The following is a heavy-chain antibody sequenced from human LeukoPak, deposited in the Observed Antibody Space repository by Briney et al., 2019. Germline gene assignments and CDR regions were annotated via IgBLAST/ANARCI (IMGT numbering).Heavy chain of an antibody. V-gene: IGHV4-61*05. D-gene: IGHD3-22*01. CDR1: GGSISSSSYY. CDR3: ARRAYYYDSSGYYYFDY. J-gene: IGHJ4*02. Sequence: KPSETLSLTCTVSGGSISSSSYYWGWVRQPPGKGLEWIGYVYYSGSTNYNPSLKSRVTISVDTSKNQFSLKLSSVTAADTAVYYCARRAYYYDSSGYYYFDYWGQGTLVTVSS. CDR2: VYYSGST.